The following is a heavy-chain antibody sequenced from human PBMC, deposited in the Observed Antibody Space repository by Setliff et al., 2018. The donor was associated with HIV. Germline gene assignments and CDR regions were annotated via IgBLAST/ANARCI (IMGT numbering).Heavy chain of an antibody. CDR1: GESFSGYH. J-gene: IGHJ3*01. CDR2: INHSGST. CDR3: RSSAWYGGDAFDL. D-gene: IGHD6-19*01. Sequence: SETLSLTCAVYGESFSGYHWSWIRQPPGKGLEWIGEINHSGSTSYNPSLKSRVTISLDTSKSHFSLRLDSVTAADTAVYYCRSSAWYGGDAFDLWGQGTMVTVSS. V-gene: IGHV4-34*01.